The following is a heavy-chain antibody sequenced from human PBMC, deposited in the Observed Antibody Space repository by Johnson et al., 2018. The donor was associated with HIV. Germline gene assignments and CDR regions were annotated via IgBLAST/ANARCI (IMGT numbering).Heavy chain of an antibody. D-gene: IGHD3-22*01. CDR1: GFIFRNYG. Sequence: QVQLVESGGGLVQPGRSLRLSCAASGFIFRNYGMHWVRQAPGKGLEWVAFIRYDGSNKYYVDSVKGRFTISRDKSKNTVYLQMNSLRAEDTAVYYCAKVFNSETTVYYSYAAFDVWGQGTVVTVSS. V-gene: IGHV3-30*02. J-gene: IGHJ3*01. CDR2: IRYDGSNK. CDR3: AKVFNSETTVYYSYAAFDV.